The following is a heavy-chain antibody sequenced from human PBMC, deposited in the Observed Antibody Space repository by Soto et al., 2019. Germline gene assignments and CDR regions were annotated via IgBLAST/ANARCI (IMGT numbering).Heavy chain of an antibody. V-gene: IGHV3-23*01. CDR1: GFTFSSYA. CDR3: AKYSLWFGEAPFDY. CDR2: ISGSGGST. J-gene: IGHJ4*02. D-gene: IGHD3-10*01. Sequence: GGSLRLSRAASGFTFSSYAMSWVRQAPGKGLEWVSAISGSGGSTYYADSVKGRFTISRDNSKNTLYLQMNSLRAEDTAVYYCAKYSLWFGEAPFDYWGQGTLVTVSS.